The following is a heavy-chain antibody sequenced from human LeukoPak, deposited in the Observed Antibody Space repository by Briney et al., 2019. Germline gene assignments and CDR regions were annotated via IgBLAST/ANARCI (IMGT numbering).Heavy chain of an antibody. D-gene: IGHD4-11*01. Sequence: GGSLRLSCAASGFIVSNNYMSWVRQAPGKGLEWVAVISYDGSNKYYADSVKGRFTISRDNSKNTLYLQMNSLRAEDTAVYYCAKEDSNYVSYYYGMDVWGQGTTVTVSS. CDR2: ISYDGSNK. J-gene: IGHJ6*02. CDR3: AKEDSNYVSYYYGMDV. CDR1: GFIVSNNY. V-gene: IGHV3-30*18.